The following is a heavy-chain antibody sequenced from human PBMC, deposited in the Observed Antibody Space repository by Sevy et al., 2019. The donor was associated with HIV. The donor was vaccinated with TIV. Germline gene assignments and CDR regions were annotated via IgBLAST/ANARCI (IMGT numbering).Heavy chain of an antibody. V-gene: IGHV3-11*04. CDR2: ISRSGTTI. D-gene: IGHD3-3*01. CDR1: GFTFSDYY. J-gene: IGHJ3*02. Sequence: GGSLRLSCAASGFTFSDYYMSWIRQAPGKGLEWVSYISRSGTTINYADSVKGRFTISRDNAKNSLYLQMNSLRAEDTAVYYCARETSYYDFWSGYYNAFDIWGQGTMVTVSS. CDR3: ARETSYYDFWSGYYNAFDI.